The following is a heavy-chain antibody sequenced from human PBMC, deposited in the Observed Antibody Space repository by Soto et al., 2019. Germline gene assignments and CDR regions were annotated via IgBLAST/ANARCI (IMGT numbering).Heavy chain of an antibody. J-gene: IGHJ4*02. CDR2: INSDGSST. D-gene: IGHD5-12*01. V-gene: IGHV3-74*01. CDR3: AREEYSGYDFDY. Sequence: GGSLRLSCAASGFTFSSYWMHWVRQAPGKGLVWVSRINSDGSSTSYADSVKGRFTISRDNAKNTLYLQMNSLRAEDTAVYYCAREEYSGYDFDYWGQGTLVTAPQ. CDR1: GFTFSSYW.